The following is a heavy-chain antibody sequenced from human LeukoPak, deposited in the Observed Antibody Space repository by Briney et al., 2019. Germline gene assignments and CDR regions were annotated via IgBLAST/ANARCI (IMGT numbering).Heavy chain of an antibody. CDR1: GGSISSGSYY. J-gene: IGHJ3*02. CDR3: ARDKYYYDSSGYLDAFDI. CDR2: IYTSGST. D-gene: IGHD3-22*01. V-gene: IGHV4-61*02. Sequence: PSETLSLTCTVSGGSISSGSYYWSWIRQPAGKGLEWIGRIYTSGSTNYNPSLKSRVTISVDTSKNQFSLKLSSVTAADTAVYYCARDKYYYDSSGYLDAFDIWGQGTMVTVS.